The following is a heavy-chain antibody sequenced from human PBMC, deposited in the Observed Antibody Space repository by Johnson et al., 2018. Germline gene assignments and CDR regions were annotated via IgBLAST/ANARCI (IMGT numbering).Heavy chain of an antibody. V-gene: IGHV3-23*04. J-gene: IGHJ1*01. Sequence: VQLVQSGGGLVQXGGSXRLXCAASGFTFSNYAMTWVRQAPGKGLEWVSAISFSGTTKYADSVKGRFTISRDSSRDTLYLQMNSLRAEDTAVYYCAKDPHDSSWYRYFQHWGQGTLVTVSS. CDR1: GFTFSNYA. CDR3: AKDPHDSSWYRYFQH. CDR2: ISFSGTT. D-gene: IGHD6-13*01.